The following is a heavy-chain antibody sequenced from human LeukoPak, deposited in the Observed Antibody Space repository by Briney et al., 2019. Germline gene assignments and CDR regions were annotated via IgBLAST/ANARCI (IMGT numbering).Heavy chain of an antibody. D-gene: IGHD5-24*01. CDR1: GFTFSSYG. Sequence: PGGSLRRSCAASGFTFSSYGMSWVRQPPGKGLEWVSSIRGPGDTTYYADSVKGRFTISRDNSKNTLYLQMNSLRPEDAAVYYCAQREVATNNFDYWGQGTLVTVSS. CDR2: IRGPGDTT. J-gene: IGHJ4*02. CDR3: AQREVATNNFDY. V-gene: IGHV3-23*01.